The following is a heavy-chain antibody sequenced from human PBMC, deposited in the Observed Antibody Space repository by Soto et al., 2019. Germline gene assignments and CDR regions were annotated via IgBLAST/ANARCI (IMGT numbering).Heavy chain of an antibody. D-gene: IGHD2-21*01. V-gene: IGHV3-23*01. J-gene: IGHJ6*02. Sequence: EVQLLESGGGLVQPGGSLRLSCAASGFTFSSYAMSWVRQAPGKGLEWVSAISGSGCSTYYADSVKGRFTISRDNSKNTLYMQMNSLRAEDTAVYYCAKGGCYSPAACGMDVWGQGTTVTVSS. CDR3: AKGGCYSPAACGMDV. CDR1: GFTFSSYA. CDR2: ISGSGCST.